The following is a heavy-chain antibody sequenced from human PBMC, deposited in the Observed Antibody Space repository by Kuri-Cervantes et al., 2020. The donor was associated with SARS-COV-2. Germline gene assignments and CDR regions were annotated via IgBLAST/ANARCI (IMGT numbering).Heavy chain of an antibody. V-gene: IGHV3-48*03. J-gene: IGHJ4*02. CDR1: GLTFSSYE. D-gene: IGHD6-13*01. Sequence: GGSLRLSCAASGLTFSSYEMNWVRQAPGKGLEWVSYISSSGSTIYYADSVKGRFTISRDNAKNSLYLQMNSLRAEDTAVYYCARSGSSWYFWERLLFDYWGQGTLVTVSS. CDR3: ARSGSSWYFWERLLFDY. CDR2: ISSSGSTI.